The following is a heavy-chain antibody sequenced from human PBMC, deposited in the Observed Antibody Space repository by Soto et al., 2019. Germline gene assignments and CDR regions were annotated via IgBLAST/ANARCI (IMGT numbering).Heavy chain of an antibody. Sequence: EVQLVESGGGLVQPGGSLRLSCAASGFTFSSYWMHWVRQAPGKGLVWVSRINGDGSTTSYADSVKGRFTITRENAKNTLYLQMNSLRADDTAVYYCAREAGTALVDWGQGTLVTVSS. J-gene: IGHJ4*02. D-gene: IGHD5-18*01. CDR2: INGDGSTT. CDR3: AREAGTALVD. CDR1: GFTFSSYW. V-gene: IGHV3-74*01.